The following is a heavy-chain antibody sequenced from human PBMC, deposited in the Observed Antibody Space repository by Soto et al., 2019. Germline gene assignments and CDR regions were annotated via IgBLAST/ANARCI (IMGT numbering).Heavy chain of an antibody. D-gene: IGHD3-9*01. CDR1: GGSISSSSYY. CDR3: ARHLFSYDILTGHYTSNFDY. V-gene: IGHV4-39*01. J-gene: IGHJ4*02. CDR2: IYYSGST. Sequence: SETLSLTCTVSGGSISSSSYYWGWIRQPPGKGLEWIGSIYYSGSTYYKPSLKSRVTISVDTSKNQFSLKLSSVTAADTAVYYCARHLFSYDILTGHYTSNFDYWGQGTLVTVSS.